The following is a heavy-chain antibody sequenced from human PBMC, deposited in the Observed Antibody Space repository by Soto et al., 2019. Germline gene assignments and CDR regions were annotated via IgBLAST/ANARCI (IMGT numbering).Heavy chain of an antibody. CDR2: ISAYNDYT. V-gene: IGHV1-18*01. CDR1: GYTFNKYG. Sequence: QAQLVQSGGEVKRPGASVKVSCKASGYTFNKYGFNWVRQAPGQGLEWMGRISAYNDYTNFAQKFQGRVTLTTDASTNTAYMELKILRSDDTAIYYCARVRGVVVPAGTPDAFDVWGQGTMVTVSS. CDR3: ARVRGVVVPAGTPDAFDV. J-gene: IGHJ3*01. D-gene: IGHD6-13*01.